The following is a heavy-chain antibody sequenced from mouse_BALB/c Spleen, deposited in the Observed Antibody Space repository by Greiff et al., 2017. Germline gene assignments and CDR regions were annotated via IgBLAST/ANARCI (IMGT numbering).Heavy chain of an antibody. CDR2: IYPSDSYT. Sequence: QVQLQQPGAELVRPGASVKLSCKASGYTFTSYWINWVKQRPGQGLEWIGNIYPSDSYTNYNQKFKDKATLTVDKSSSTAYMQLSSPTSEDSAVYYCTRSGDYYGSPYAMDYWGQGTSVTVSS. V-gene: IGHV1-69*02. J-gene: IGHJ4*01. CDR1: GYTFTSYW. D-gene: IGHD1-1*01. CDR3: TRSGDYYGSPYAMDY.